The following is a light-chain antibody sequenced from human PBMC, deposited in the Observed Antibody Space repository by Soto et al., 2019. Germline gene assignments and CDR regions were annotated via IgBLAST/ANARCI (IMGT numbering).Light chain of an antibody. CDR2: DVS. J-gene: IGLJ1*01. V-gene: IGLV2-11*01. CDR3: CSYAGSYTSF. Sequence: QSVLTQPRSVSGSPGQSVTISCTGTSSDVGVYNYVSWYQQYPGKAPKIMIYDVSKRPSGVPDRFSGSKSDNTASLTISGLQAEDEADYYCCSYAGSYTSFFGTGTKVTVL. CDR1: SSDVGVYNY.